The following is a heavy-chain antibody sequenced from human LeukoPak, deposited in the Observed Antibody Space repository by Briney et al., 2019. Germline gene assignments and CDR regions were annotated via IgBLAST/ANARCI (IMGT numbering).Heavy chain of an antibody. D-gene: IGHD3-16*02. CDR2: INSDGSST. V-gene: IGHV3-74*01. CDR3: ARWDYVWGSYRHGYDY. CDR1: GFAFSTYL. Sequence: GGSLRLSCAASGFAFSTYLTHWVRQAPGEGLMWVSRINSDGSSTIYADSVKGRFTISRDNSKNTLYLQMNSLRAEDTAVYYCARWDYVWGSYRHGYDYWGQGTLVTVSS. J-gene: IGHJ4*02.